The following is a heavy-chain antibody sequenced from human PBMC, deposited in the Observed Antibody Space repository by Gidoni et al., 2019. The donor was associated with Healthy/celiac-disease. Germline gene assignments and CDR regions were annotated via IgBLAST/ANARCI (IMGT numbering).Heavy chain of an antibody. Sequence: QVQLVESGGGVVQPGGSLRLSCAASGFTFSSYGMHWVRQAPGKGLEWVAFIRYDGSNKYYADSVKGRFTISRDNSKNTLYLQMNSLRAEDTAVYYCAKAREGGSYSYAFDIWGQGTMVTVSS. CDR2: IRYDGSNK. V-gene: IGHV3-30*02. J-gene: IGHJ3*02. CDR1: GFTFSSYG. D-gene: IGHD1-26*01. CDR3: AKAREGGSYSYAFDI.